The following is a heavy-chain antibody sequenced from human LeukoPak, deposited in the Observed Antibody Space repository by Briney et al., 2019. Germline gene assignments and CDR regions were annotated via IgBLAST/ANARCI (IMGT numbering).Heavy chain of an antibody. J-gene: IGHJ4*02. CDR3: ARVSDAFDYFFDS. V-gene: IGHV3-21*01. Sequence: GGSLRLSCAASGFAFSTYSMNWVRQAPGKGLEWVSSVSRSSHFIFYADSVQGRFTISRDDAKDSLFLQMNSLRAEDTAVYYCARVSDAFDYFFDSWGQGTLVTVSS. D-gene: IGHD5-12*01. CDR2: VSRSSHFI. CDR1: GFAFSTYS.